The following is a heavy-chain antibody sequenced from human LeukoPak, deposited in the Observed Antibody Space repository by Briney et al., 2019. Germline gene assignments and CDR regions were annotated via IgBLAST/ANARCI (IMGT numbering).Heavy chain of an antibody. J-gene: IGHJ5*02. Sequence: GGSLRLSCAASGFTFRSYGMSWVRQAPGKGLEWVSSINAGGGNTYYADSVKGRFTSSRDNSKNTLFLQMNSLRAEDTAVYYCAKDRTGTTGADWFDPWGQGTLVTVSS. D-gene: IGHD1-1*01. CDR3: AKDRTGTTGADWFDP. V-gene: IGHV3-23*01. CDR1: GFTFRSYG. CDR2: INAGGGNT.